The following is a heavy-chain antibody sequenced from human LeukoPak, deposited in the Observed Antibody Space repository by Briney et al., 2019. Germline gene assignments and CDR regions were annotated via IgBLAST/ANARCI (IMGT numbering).Heavy chain of an antibody. V-gene: IGHV4-34*01. J-gene: IGHJ6*03. CDR3: ARGQLRRYYYYYYMDV. Sequence: SETLSLTCAVYGGSFSGYYWSWIRQPPGKGLEWIGEINHSGSTNYNPSLKSRVTISVDTSKNQFSLKLSSVTAADTAVYYCARGQLRRYYYYYYMDVWGKGTTVTVSS. CDR1: GGSFSGYY. D-gene: IGHD2-2*01. CDR2: INHSGST.